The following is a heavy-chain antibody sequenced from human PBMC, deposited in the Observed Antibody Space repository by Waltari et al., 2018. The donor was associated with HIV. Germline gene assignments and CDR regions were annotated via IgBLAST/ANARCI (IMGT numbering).Heavy chain of an antibody. CDR3: ARTNWDDAFDI. V-gene: IGHV4-61*01. D-gene: IGHD1-1*01. J-gene: IGHJ3*02. Sequence: QLQLQESGPGLVKPSENLSLTCTGSGDSVTTVIYYWSWIRQPTGKGLVCLGYVFYSGSTNYNPSLKSRVTISLDTSKNLFSLTLTSVTAADTALYYCARTNWDDAFDIWGQGTMVIVSS. CDR1: GDSVTTVIYY. CDR2: VFYSGST.